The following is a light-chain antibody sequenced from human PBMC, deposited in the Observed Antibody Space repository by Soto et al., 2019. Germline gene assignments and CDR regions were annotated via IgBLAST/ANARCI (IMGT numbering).Light chain of an antibody. V-gene: IGKV1-39*01. Sequence: DIQMTQSPSSLSASVGDRVSITCRASQSISRYLSWYQQKPGKAPKLLIYAASSLQRGVPSRFGGSGSGTTFTLTISSLQPEDFATYFCQQSYSTPWTFGQGTKVDIK. CDR1: QSISRY. J-gene: IGKJ1*01. CDR2: AAS. CDR3: QQSYSTPWT.